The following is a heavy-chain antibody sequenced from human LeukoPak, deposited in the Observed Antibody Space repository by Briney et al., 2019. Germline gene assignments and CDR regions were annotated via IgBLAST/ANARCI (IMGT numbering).Heavy chain of an antibody. CDR2: INPNRCGR. CDR1: GSAFTGYY. Sequence: ASVTVSCKGAGSAFTGYYMDWLRQGLGQGPEWMGRINPNRCGRCYAQKFQGRVTMTRDTSISTAYMEPSRLRSDDTAVYYCARGHCSGGSCYSFRGTDSDAFDIWGQGTMVTVSS. D-gene: IGHD2-15*01. CDR3: ARGHCSGGSCYSFRGTDSDAFDI. V-gene: IGHV1-2*06. J-gene: IGHJ3*02.